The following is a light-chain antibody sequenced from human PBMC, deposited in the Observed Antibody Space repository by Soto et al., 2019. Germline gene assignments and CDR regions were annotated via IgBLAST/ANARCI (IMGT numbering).Light chain of an antibody. J-gene: IGLJ1*01. Sequence: VLNQPRSVSGSPGQSITISCTGTSSDIGAYDYVSWFQQHPGKAPKLMISQVNNRPSGVSNRFSGSKSGNTAYLTISGLQVEDEAEYFCFSFTNTSTHVFGTGTKVTVL. CDR3: FSFTNTSTHV. V-gene: IGLV2-14*01. CDR2: QVN. CDR1: SSDIGAYDY.